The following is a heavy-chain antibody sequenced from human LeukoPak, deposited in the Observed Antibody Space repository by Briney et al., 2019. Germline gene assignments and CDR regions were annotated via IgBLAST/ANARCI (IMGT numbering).Heavy chain of an antibody. CDR3: ARDYRGWYYFDY. CDR2: IYYSGST. Sequence: PSETLSLTCTVSGGSINNYYWSWIRQSPGKGLEWIGHIYYSGSTNYNPSLKSRVTISLDTSKNQFSLKLSSVTAADTAVYYCARDYRGWYYFDYWGQGTLVTVSS. D-gene: IGHD6-19*01. V-gene: IGHV4-59*01. CDR1: GGSINNYY. J-gene: IGHJ4*02.